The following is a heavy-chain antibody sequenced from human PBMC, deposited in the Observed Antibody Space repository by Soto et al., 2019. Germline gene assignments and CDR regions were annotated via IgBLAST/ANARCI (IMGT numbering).Heavy chain of an antibody. CDR3: ARRLGFSGVGPSTSNWFDP. D-gene: IGHD1-26*01. V-gene: IGHV3-11*01. CDR1: XFTFSDYY. Sequence: QVQLVESGGGLVKPGGSLRLSXAXXXFTFSDYYMSWMRQAPGKGLEWLSYISSSGNTIYYTTSVKGRFTISRDNAKNSLSLQMNSLTAEDTAVYYCARRLGFSGVGPSTSNWFDPWGQGTLVTVSS. CDR2: ISSSGNTI. J-gene: IGHJ5*02.